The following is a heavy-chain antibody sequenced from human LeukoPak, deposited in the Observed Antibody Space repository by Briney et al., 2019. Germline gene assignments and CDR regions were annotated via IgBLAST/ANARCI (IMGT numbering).Heavy chain of an antibody. CDR3: TRVGSSTFGGVIVKGGYFDY. V-gene: IGHV3-49*04. CDR2: IRSKAYGGTT. CDR1: GFTFGDYA. J-gene: IGHJ4*02. D-gene: IGHD3-16*02. Sequence: GRSLRLSCTASGFTFGDYAMSWVRQAPGKGLEWVGFIRSKAYGGTTEYAASVKGRFTISRDDSKSIAYLQMNSLRTEDTAVYYCTRVGSSTFGGVIVKGGYFDYWGQGTLVTVSS.